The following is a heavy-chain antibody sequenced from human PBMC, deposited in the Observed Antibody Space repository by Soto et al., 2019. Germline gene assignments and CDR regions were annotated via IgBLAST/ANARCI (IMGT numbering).Heavy chain of an antibody. CDR2: ISAYNGNT. Sequence: ASVKVSCKASGYTFTSYGISWVRQAPGQGREWMGWISAYNGNTNYAQKLQGRVTMTTDTSTSTAYMELRSLRSDDTAVYYCARDLNRYYYDSSGQRWFDPWGQGXLVTVPS. V-gene: IGHV1-18*04. D-gene: IGHD3-22*01. CDR3: ARDLNRYYYDSSGQRWFDP. J-gene: IGHJ5*02. CDR1: GYTFTSYG.